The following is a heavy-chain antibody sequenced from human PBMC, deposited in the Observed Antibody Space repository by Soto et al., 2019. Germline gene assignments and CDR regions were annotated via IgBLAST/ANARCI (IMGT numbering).Heavy chain of an antibody. CDR2: IIPVFGTP. Sequence: SVKVSCKASGGSLSNYGISWVRQAPGQGLEWMGAIIPVFGTPNYAQKFQDRVTITADESTTTVYMEVRSLTSEDTAVYYCSRVAPGETSPFDHWAQENLVTLA. J-gene: IGHJ4*02. CDR1: GGSLSNYG. CDR3: SRVAPGETSPFDH. V-gene: IGHV1-69*13. D-gene: IGHD3-10*01.